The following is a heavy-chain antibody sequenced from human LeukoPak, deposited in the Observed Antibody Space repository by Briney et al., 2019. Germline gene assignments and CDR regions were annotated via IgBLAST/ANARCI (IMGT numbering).Heavy chain of an antibody. CDR1: GFTFSSYA. CDR2: ISYDGSNK. V-gene: IGHV3-30*04. Sequence: GGSLRLSCAASGFTFSSYAMHWVRQAPGKGLEWVAVISYDGSNKYHADSVKGRFTISRDNSKNTLYLQMNSLRAEDTAVYYCAREDGFESFGSGSYPDYWGQGTLVTVSS. J-gene: IGHJ4*02. CDR3: AREDGFESFGSGSYPDY. D-gene: IGHD3-10*01.